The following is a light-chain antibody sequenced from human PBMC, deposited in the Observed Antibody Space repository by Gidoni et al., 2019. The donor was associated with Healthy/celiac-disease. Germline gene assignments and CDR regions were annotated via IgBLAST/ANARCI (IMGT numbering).Light chain of an antibody. CDR1: QSISSW. Sequence: DIQMTQSPSTLSASVGDRVTITCRASQSISSWLAWYQQKPGKATKLLIYDASSSESGVPSRFSGSGSGTEFTLTISSLQPDDVANYYCQQYNSYWTFGQGTKVEIK. V-gene: IGKV1-5*01. CDR2: DAS. J-gene: IGKJ1*01. CDR3: QQYNSYWT.